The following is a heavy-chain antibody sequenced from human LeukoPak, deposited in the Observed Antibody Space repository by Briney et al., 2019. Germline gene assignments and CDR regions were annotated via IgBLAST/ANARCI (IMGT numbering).Heavy chain of an antibody. CDR1: GYTFTSYG. CDR2: ISAYNGNT. Sequence: ASVKVSCKASGYTFTSYGISWVRQAPGQGLEWMGWISAYNGNTNYAQKLQGRVTMTTDTSTSTAYMELRSLRSDDTAVYYCARDGGNRIAATRGGIDYWGQGTLVTVSS. J-gene: IGHJ4*02. CDR3: ARDGGNRIAATRGGIDY. V-gene: IGHV1-18*01. D-gene: IGHD6-13*01.